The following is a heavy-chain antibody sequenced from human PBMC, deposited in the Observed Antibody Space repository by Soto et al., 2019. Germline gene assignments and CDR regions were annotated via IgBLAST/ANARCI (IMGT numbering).Heavy chain of an antibody. J-gene: IGHJ4*02. CDR3: TTGGGYRYGLPDY. CDR1: GFTFSNAW. Sequence: EVQLVESGGGLVKPGGSLRLSCAASGFTFSNAWMNWVRQAPGKGLEWVGRIKSKTDGGTTDYAAPVKGRFTISRDESKKTLYLQMYSLITEDTAVYYCTTGGGYRYGLPDYWGQGTLVTVSS. CDR2: IKSKTDGGTT. V-gene: IGHV3-15*07. D-gene: IGHD5-18*01.